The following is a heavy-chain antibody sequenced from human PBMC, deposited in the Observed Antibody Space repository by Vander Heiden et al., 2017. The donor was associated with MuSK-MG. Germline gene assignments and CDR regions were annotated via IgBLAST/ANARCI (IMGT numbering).Heavy chain of an antibody. CDR2: TYYRSKWYN. D-gene: IGHD2-15*01. CDR3: AREGYCSGGSCYEGFDP. V-gene: IGHV6-1*01. Sequence: QVQLQQSGPGLVKPSQTLSLTCAISGDSVSSNSAAWNWIRQSPSRGLEWLGRTYYRSKWYNDYAVSVKRRITINPDTSKNQFSLQLNSVTPEDTAVYYCAREGYCSGGSCYEGFDPWGQGTLVTVSS. CDR1: GDSVSSNSAA. J-gene: IGHJ5*02.